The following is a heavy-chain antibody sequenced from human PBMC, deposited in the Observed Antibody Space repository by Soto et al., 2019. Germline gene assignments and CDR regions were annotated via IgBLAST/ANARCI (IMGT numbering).Heavy chain of an antibody. J-gene: IGHJ5*02. CDR1: GGSISSGTYY. V-gene: IGHV4-39*01. Sequence: SETLSLTCTVSGGSISSGTYYWGWIRQPPGKRLEWIGSIYYSGRTYYNPSLKSRVTISLDTSKNQFSLKLSSVTAADTAVYYCARHSREYYSRSGSYYTGREKHNYLDPWGQGTLVTV. CDR3: ARHSREYYSRSGSYYTGREKHNYLDP. CDR2: IYYSGRT. D-gene: IGHD3-10*01.